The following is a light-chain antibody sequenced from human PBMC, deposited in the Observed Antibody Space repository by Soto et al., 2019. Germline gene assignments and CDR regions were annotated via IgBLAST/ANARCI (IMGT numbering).Light chain of an antibody. CDR3: QQSIT. CDR2: GAS. Sequence: EIVLTQSPGTLSLSPGERATLSCRASQSVSSSYLAWYQQKPGQAPRLLIYGASNRATGIPDRFSGSGSGTDFTLTISRLEPEDFAVYYCQQSITFGPGTKVDIK. CDR1: QSVSSSY. J-gene: IGKJ3*01. V-gene: IGKV3-20*01.